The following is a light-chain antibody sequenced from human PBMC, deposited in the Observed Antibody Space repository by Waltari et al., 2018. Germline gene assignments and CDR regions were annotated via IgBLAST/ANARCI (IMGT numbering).Light chain of an antibody. CDR1: QGISSY. Sequence: IQLTQSRSSLSASVGDRVTSTCPASQGISSYLAWYQQKPGKAPKRLIYAASTLQSGVPSRFSGSGSGTDFTLTLSSLQPEDFATYYCQQLNSYPRFGQGTRLEIK. J-gene: IGKJ5*01. CDR2: AAS. CDR3: QQLNSYPR. V-gene: IGKV1-9*01.